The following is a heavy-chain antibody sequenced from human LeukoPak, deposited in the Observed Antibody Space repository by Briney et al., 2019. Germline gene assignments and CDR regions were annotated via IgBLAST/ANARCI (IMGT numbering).Heavy chain of an antibody. CDR2: IGTAGDT. Sequence: PGGSLRLSCAASGFTFSSYDMHWVRQATGKVLEWVSAIGTAGDTYYPGSVKGRFTISRENAKNSLYLQMSSLRAGDTAVYYCAKSKGYCSSTSCRWFDPWRQGTLVTVSS. D-gene: IGHD2-2*01. V-gene: IGHV3-13*04. J-gene: IGHJ5*02. CDR1: GFTFSSYD. CDR3: AKSKGYCSSTSCRWFDP.